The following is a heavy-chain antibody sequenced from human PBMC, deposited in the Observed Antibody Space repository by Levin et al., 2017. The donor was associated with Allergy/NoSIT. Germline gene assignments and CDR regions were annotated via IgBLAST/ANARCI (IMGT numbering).Heavy chain of an antibody. CDR3: ARDHEGGGSYSFDY. V-gene: IGHV3-11*01. Sequence: GESLKISCAASGFTFSDYYMSWIRQAPGKGLEWVSYISSSGSTIYYADSVKGRFTISRDNAKNSLYLQMNSLRAEDTAVYYCARDHEGGGSYSFDYWGQGTLVTVSS. D-gene: IGHD1-26*01. CDR1: GFTFSDYY. CDR2: ISSSGSTI. J-gene: IGHJ4*02.